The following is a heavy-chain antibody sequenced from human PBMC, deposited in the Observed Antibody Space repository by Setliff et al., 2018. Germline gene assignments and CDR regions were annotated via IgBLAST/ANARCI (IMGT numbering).Heavy chain of an antibody. CDR3: VTEKFPGDWGDY. D-gene: IGHD2-21*01. CDR1: GYTFTSYG. V-gene: IGHV1-18*01. J-gene: IGHJ4*02. Sequence: ASVKVSCKASGYTFTSYGISWVRQAPGQGLEWMGWISAYNGKTKYAQKFQGRVTMTTDTSTRTAYMEVTSLRSDDTAVYYCVTEKFPGDWGDYWGQGTLVTVSS. CDR2: ISAYNGKT.